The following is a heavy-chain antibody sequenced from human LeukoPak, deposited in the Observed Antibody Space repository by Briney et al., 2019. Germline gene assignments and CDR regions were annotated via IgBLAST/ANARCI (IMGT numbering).Heavy chain of an antibody. D-gene: IGHD3-3*01. CDR2: IWDDGSKD. Sequence: GGSLRLSCAASGFTFRTYGMHWVRQAPGKGLEWVAFIWDDGSKDSFADSVKGRFTISRDNSKNTLYLQMNSLRAEDTAVYYCGRDPSPYYDFWSGYSYYFDYWGQGTLVTVSS. V-gene: IGHV3-33*01. J-gene: IGHJ4*02. CDR1: GFTFRTYG. CDR3: GRDPSPYYDFWSGYSYYFDY.